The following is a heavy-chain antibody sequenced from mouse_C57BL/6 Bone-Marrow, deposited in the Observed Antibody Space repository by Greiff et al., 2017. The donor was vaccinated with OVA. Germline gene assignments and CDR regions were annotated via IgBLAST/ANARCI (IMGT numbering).Heavy chain of an antibody. J-gene: IGHJ4*01. CDR3: ASYTPSPGTDAMDY. D-gene: IGHD4-1*01. CDR2: IRNKANGYTT. V-gene: IGHV7-3*01. CDR1: GFTFTDYY. Sequence: EVKLVESGGGLVQPGGSLSLSCAASGFTFTDYYMSWVRQPPGKALEWLGFIRNKANGYTTEYSASVKGRFTISRDNSQSILYLQMNALRAEDSATYYCASYTPSPGTDAMDYCGQGTSVTVSS.